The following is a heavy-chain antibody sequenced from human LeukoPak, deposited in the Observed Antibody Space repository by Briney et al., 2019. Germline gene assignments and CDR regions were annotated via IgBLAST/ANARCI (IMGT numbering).Heavy chain of an antibody. Sequence: SGPTLVEPTQTLTLTCTFSVFSLSTSGVGVAWIRQPPGRALEWLAIIYWDDDKRYSPSLKSRLTITKHTPKNQVVLTMTNMDPVDTATYYCAHKGMATIQFYFDYWGQGTLVTVSS. CDR1: VFSLSTSGVG. J-gene: IGHJ4*02. CDR3: AHKGMATIQFYFDY. CDR2: IYWDDDK. V-gene: IGHV2-5*02. D-gene: IGHD5-24*01.